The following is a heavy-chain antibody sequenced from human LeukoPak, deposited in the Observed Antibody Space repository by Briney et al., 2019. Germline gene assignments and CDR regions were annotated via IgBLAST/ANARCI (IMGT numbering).Heavy chain of an antibody. V-gene: IGHV3-21*01. CDR1: GFTFSNYN. Sequence: GGSLRLSCAASGFTFSNYNMNWVRQAPGKVLEWVSSITYSSTYIYYADSVKGRFTISRDDAKNSVYLEMNSLRAEDTAVYYCARDPYSGGYGSYYYYYMDVWGKGTTVTISS. CDR3: ARDPYSGGYGSYYYYYMDV. D-gene: IGHD1-26*01. J-gene: IGHJ6*03. CDR2: ITYSSTYI.